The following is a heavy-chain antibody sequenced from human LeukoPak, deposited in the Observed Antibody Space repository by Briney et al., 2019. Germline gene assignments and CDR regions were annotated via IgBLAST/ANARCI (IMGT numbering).Heavy chain of an antibody. J-gene: IGHJ4*02. CDR3: ARGGAAGTLFDY. Sequence: SETLSLTXTVSGGSISSYYWSWIRQPPGKGLEGMGYIYYSGSTNYNPSLKSRVTISVDTSKNQFSLKLSSVTAADTAVYYCARGGAAGTLFDYWGQGTLVTVSS. V-gene: IGHV4-59*01. CDR1: GGSISSYY. CDR2: IYYSGST. D-gene: IGHD6-13*01.